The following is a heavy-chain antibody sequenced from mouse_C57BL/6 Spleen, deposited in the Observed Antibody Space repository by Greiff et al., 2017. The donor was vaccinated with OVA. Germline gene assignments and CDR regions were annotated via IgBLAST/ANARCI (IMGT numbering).Heavy chain of an antibody. D-gene: IGHD2-12*01. J-gene: IGHJ3*01. CDR3: AREELTGVFAY. CDR2: IDPEDGET. V-gene: IGHV14-2*01. CDR1: GFNIKDYY. Sequence: EVQGVESGAELVKPGASVKLSCTASGFNIKDYYMHWVKQRTEQGLEWIGRIDPEDGETKYAPKFQGKATITADTSSNTAYLQLSSLTSEDTAVYYWAREELTGVFAYWGQGTLVTVSA.